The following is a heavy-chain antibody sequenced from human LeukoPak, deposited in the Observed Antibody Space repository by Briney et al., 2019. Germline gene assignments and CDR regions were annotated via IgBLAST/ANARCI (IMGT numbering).Heavy chain of an antibody. D-gene: IGHD5-24*01. CDR3: AGDTYKINY. CDR2: IYGGGDA. CDR1: GFTFSITY. J-gene: IGHJ4*02. Sequence: GGSLRLSCTASGFTFSITYMAWVRQAPGKGLEWVSVIYGGGDAYYADSVKGRFTIARDNSKNTLYLQMNSLRAEDTAVYFCAGDTYKINYWGQGTLVTVSS. V-gene: IGHV3-66*01.